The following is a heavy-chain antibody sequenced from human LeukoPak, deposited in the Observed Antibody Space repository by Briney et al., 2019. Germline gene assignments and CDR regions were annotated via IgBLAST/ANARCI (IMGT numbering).Heavy chain of an antibody. Sequence: GGSLRLSCAGTGLIDSSTHMTEARQAPGKGLEWVSVIYSGGGTNYADSLKGRFSISRDNSKHTLYLQMNSLRAEDTAVYYCVGEGKYWCQGTLVTVSS. CDR3: VGEGKY. D-gene: IGHD4-17*01. CDR1: GLIDSSTH. CDR2: IYSGGGT. V-gene: IGHV3-53*01. J-gene: IGHJ4*02.